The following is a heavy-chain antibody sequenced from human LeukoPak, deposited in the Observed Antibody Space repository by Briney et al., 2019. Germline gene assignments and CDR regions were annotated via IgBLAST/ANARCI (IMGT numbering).Heavy chain of an antibody. D-gene: IGHD6-19*01. J-gene: IGHJ5*02. CDR1: GGSISSSSYY. V-gene: IGHV4-39*07. CDR3: ARDALSGYSSGSNWFDP. Sequence: SETLSLTCTVSGGSISSSSYYWGWIRQPPGKGLEWIGSIYYSGSTYYNPSLKSRVTISVDTSKNQFSLKLSSVTAADTAVYYCARDALSGYSSGSNWFDPWGQGTLVTVSS. CDR2: IYYSGST.